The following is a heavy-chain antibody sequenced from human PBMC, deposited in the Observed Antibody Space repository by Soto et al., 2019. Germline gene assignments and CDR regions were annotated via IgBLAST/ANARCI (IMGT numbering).Heavy chain of an antibody. CDR2: ISGSGGST. D-gene: IGHD6-19*01. CDR3: AKDFVGGSSGWGPGTYYFDY. Sequence: HPGGSLRLSCAASGFTFSSYAMSWVRQAPGKGLEWVSAISGSGGSTYYADSVKGRFTISRDNSKNTLYLQMNSLRAEDTAVYYCAKDFVGGSSGWGPGTYYFDYWGQGTLVTVSS. V-gene: IGHV3-23*01. J-gene: IGHJ4*02. CDR1: GFTFSSYA.